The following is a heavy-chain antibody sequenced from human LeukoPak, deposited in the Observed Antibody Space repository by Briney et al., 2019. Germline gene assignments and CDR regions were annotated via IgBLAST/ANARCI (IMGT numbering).Heavy chain of an antibody. CDR3: ARGMAYCSGGSCAPAYFDY. Sequence: GESLRLSCAAAGSFVSSNYMSWVRQAPGKGLEWVSAIYSGGSTYYADSVKGRFTISRDNAKNTLYLQMNSLRAEDTAVYYCARGMAYCSGGSCAPAYFDYWGQGTLVTVSS. V-gene: IGHV3-66*01. CDR1: GSFVSSNY. CDR2: IYSGGST. D-gene: IGHD2-15*01. J-gene: IGHJ4*02.